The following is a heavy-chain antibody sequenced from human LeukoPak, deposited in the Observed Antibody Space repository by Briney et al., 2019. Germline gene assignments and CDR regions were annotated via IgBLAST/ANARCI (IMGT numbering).Heavy chain of an antibody. J-gene: IGHJ5*02. D-gene: IGHD2-2*01. CDR1: GGSFSGYY. Sequence: SETLSLTCAVYGGSFSGYYWSWIRQPPGKGLDWIGEINHSGSTNYNPSLKSRVTISVDTSKNQFSLKLSSVTAADTAVYYCARGRYCSSTSCYRIDPWGQGTLVTVSS. CDR2: INHSGST. V-gene: IGHV4-34*01. CDR3: ARGRYCSSTSCYRIDP.